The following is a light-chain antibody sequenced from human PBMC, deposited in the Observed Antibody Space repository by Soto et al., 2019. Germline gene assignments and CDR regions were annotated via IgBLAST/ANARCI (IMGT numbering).Light chain of an antibody. Sequence: EIVLTQSPATLSLSPGERATLSCRTSQSVSNNYLAWYQRKPGQAPRLLIYGASSRATGIPARFSGSGAGTEFTLTISSLQSEDFAVYYCHQYNNWRTFGQGTRLEIK. CDR2: GAS. CDR1: QSVSNN. V-gene: IGKV3D-15*01. CDR3: HQYNNWRT. J-gene: IGKJ5*01.